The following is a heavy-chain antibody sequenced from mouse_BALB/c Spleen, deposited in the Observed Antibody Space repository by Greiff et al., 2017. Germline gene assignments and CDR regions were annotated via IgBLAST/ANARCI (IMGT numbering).Heavy chain of an antibody. D-gene: IGHD2-1*01. CDR1: GFTFSNYW. V-gene: IGHV6-6*02. CDR2: IRLKSNNYAT. Sequence: EVKLQESGGGLVQPGGSMTLSCVASGFTFSNYWMNWVRQSPEKGLEWVAEIRLKSNNYATHYAESVKGRFTITRDDSKSSVYLQMNNLRAEDTGIYYCTRGNYGWYFDVWGAGTTVTGSA. J-gene: IGHJ1*01. CDR3: TRGNYGWYFDV.